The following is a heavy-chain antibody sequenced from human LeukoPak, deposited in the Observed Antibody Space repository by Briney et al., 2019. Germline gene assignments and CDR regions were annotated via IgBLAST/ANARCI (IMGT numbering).Heavy chain of an antibody. CDR1: GFTFGSYA. V-gene: IGHV3-23*01. J-gene: IGHJ4*02. D-gene: IGHD3-22*01. CDR3: AKGSYYDSSGSFYFDY. CDR2: ISGSGDNT. Sequence: GGSLRLSCAASGFTFGSYAMSWVRQAPGKGLEWVSGISGSGDNTYYADSVKGRFTISRDNSKNMLYVQVNSLGTEDTAAYYCAKGSYYDSSGSFYFDYWGQGTLVTVSS.